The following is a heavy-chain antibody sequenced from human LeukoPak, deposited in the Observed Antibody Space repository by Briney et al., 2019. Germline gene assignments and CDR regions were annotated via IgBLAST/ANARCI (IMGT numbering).Heavy chain of an antibody. J-gene: IGHJ4*02. D-gene: IGHD3-22*01. CDR2: IYYSGST. CDR1: GGSISSSSYY. V-gene: IGHV4-39*07. Sequence: PSETLSLTCTVSGGSISSSSYYWGWIRQPPGKGLEWIGSIYYSGSTYYNPSLKSRVTISVDTSKNQFSLKLSSVTAADTAVYYCARDLKYYYDSSGYYTSRNFDYWGQGTLVTVSS. CDR3: ARDLKYYYDSSGYYTSRNFDY.